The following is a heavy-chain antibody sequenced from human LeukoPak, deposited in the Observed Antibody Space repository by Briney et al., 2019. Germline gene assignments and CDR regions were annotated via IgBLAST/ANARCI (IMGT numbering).Heavy chain of an antibody. J-gene: IGHJ4*02. CDR3: VKRSGLYFDY. D-gene: IGHD1-26*01. V-gene: IGHV3-64D*09. CDR2: ISSNGGNT. Sequence: GGSLRLSCSGSGFTFSSYAIHWVRQAPGKGLQYVSGISSNGGNTYDADSVKGRFTISRDNSKNTVDLQMSSLRAEDTAVYYCVKRSGLYFDYWGQGTLVTVSS. CDR1: GFTFSSYA.